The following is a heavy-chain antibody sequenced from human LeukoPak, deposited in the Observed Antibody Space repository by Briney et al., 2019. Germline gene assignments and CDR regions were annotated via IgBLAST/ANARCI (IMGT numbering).Heavy chain of an antibody. D-gene: IGHD3-10*01. CDR3: AKEMYYYGSGSSSDY. CDR2: ISGSGGST. Sequence: GGSLRLSCAASGFTFSDYGMSWVRQAPGKGLEWVSGISGSGGSTYYADSVKGRFTISRDNSKNTLYLQMNSQTAEDTAVFYCAKEMYYYGSGSSSDYWGQGTLVTVSS. CDR1: GFTFSDYG. J-gene: IGHJ4*02. V-gene: IGHV3-23*01.